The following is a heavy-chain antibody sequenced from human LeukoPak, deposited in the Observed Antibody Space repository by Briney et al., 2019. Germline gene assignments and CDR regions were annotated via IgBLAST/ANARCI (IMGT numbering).Heavy chain of an antibody. CDR1: GGTFSSYA. V-gene: IGHV1-69*06. CDR3: ARVGYYYGSGSQRDGFDM. CDR2: IIPIFGTA. J-gene: IGHJ3*02. D-gene: IGHD3-10*01. Sequence: SVKVSCKASGGTFSSYAISWVRQAPGQELEWMGGIIPIFGTANYAQKFQGRVTITADKSTSTAYMELSSLRSEDTAVYYCARVGYYYGSGSQRDGFDMWGQGTMVTVSS.